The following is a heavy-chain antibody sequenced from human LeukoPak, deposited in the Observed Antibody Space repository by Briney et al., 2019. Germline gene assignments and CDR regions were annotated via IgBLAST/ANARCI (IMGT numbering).Heavy chain of an antibody. V-gene: IGHV3-33*01. Sequence: GGSLRLSCTASGFTFSGYGMHWVRQAPGQGLEWVAVIWYDGSNEYYADSVKGRFTISRDTSKNTLYLQMNSLRAGDTAVYYCAREREGYFGYWGQGTLVTVSS. J-gene: IGHJ4*02. CDR3: AREREGYFGY. CDR1: GFTFSGYG. CDR2: IWYDGSNE.